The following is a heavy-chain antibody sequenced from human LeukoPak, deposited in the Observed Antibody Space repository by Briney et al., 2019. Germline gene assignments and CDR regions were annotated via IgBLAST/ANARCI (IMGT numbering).Heavy chain of an antibody. CDR2: ISRTGTNI. J-gene: IGHJ4*02. V-gene: IGHV3-48*01. CDR1: GFTFNSYT. Sequence: GGSLRLSCGASGFTFNSYTMNSARQAPGKGLEWISYISRTGTNIYYADSVKGRFTISRDNAKNSLYLQMNSLRSEDTGLYFCARDLGSGDHGLLVWGQGTLLTVSS. CDR3: ARDLGSGDHGLLV. D-gene: IGHD2-21*02.